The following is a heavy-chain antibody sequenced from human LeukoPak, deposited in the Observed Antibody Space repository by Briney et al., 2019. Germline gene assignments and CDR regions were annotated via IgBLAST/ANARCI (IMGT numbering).Heavy chain of an antibody. V-gene: IGHV3-7*01. CDR3: ARGMGFYDYVWGSYRPYDAFDI. Sequence: RTGGSLRLSCAASGFTFSSYWMSWVRQAPGKGLEWVANIKQDGSEKYYVDSVKGRFTISRDNAKNSLYLQMNSLRAEDTAVYYCARGMGFYDYVWGSYRPYDAFDIWGQGTMVTVSS. CDR1: GFTFSSYW. J-gene: IGHJ3*02. CDR2: IKQDGSEK. D-gene: IGHD3-16*02.